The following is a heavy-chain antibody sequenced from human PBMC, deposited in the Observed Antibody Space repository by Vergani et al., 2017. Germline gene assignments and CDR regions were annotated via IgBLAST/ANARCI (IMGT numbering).Heavy chain of an antibody. CDR1: GFTFSNAW. D-gene: IGHD2-21*02. Sequence: EVQLVESGGGLVKPGGSLRLSCAASGFTFSNAWMSWVRQAPGKGLEWVGRIKSKTDGGTTDYAAPVQGRFTISRDDSKNTLYLQMNSLKTEDTAVYYCTALYPYCGGDCYSWGQGTLVTVSS. V-gene: IGHV3-15*01. CDR2: IKSKTDGGTT. J-gene: IGHJ4*02. CDR3: TALYPYCGGDCYS.